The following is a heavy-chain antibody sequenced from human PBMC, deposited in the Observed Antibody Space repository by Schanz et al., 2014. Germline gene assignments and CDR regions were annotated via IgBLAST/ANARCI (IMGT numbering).Heavy chain of an antibody. CDR3: ARDFDDRRGYGSGYCLGDCMDV. CDR1: GFTFSSYG. V-gene: IGHV3-33*01. D-gene: IGHD3-10*01. CDR2: IWYDGSNK. Sequence: QVQLVESGGGVVQFGRSLRLSCVASGFTFSSYGMHWVRQAPGKGLEWVAFIWYDGSNKYYADSVKGRFTISRDNSKNTLYLQMNSLSAEDTAVYYCARDFDDRRGYGSGYCLGDCMDVWGQGTTVTVSS. J-gene: IGHJ6*02.